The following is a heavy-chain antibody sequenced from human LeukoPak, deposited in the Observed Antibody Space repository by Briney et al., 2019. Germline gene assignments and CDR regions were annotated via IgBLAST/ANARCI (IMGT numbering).Heavy chain of an antibody. CDR1: GFTFSSYA. D-gene: IGHD1-26*01. CDR3: AKDRGL. J-gene: IGHJ4*02. Sequence: PGRSLRLSCAASGFTFSSYAMHWVRQAPGKGLEWVAVISYDGSNKYYADSVKGRFTISRDNSKNTLYLQMNSLRAEDTAVYYCAKDRGLWGQGTLVTVSS. V-gene: IGHV3-30*04. CDR2: ISYDGSNK.